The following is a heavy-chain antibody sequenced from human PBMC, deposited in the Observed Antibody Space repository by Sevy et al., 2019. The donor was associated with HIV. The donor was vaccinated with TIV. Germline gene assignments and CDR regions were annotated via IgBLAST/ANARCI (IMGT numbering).Heavy chain of an antibody. CDR3: ARISSRGLFNWFDP. CDR2: IYYTGST. J-gene: IGHJ5*02. Sequence: SETLSLTCTVSGGSISSSTYYWGWIRQPPGKGLDYIGTIYYTGSTYYNPSLKSRVTISVDTSKNIFSLKLTSVTAADTAVYYCARISSRGLFNWFDPWGQGTLVTVSS. CDR1: GGSISSSTYY. D-gene: IGHD6-13*01. V-gene: IGHV4-39*02.